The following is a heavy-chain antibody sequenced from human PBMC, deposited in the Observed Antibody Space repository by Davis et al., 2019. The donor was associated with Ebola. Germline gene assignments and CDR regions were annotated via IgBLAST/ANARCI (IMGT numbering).Heavy chain of an antibody. Sequence: ASVKVSCKVSGYTLTELSMHWVRQAPGKGLEWMGGFDPEDGETIYAQKFQGRVTMTEDTSTDTAYMELSSLRSEDTAVYYCATSPSYGGNSFFDYWGQGTLVTVSS. CDR1: GYTLTELS. J-gene: IGHJ4*02. D-gene: IGHD4-23*01. CDR3: ATSPSYGGNSFFDY. CDR2: FDPEDGET. V-gene: IGHV1-24*01.